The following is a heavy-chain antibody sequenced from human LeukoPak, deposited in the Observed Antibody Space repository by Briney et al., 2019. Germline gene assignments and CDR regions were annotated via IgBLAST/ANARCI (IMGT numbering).Heavy chain of an antibody. CDR1: GYTFTGYY. CDR2: INPNSGDR. V-gene: IGHV1-2*06. J-gene: IGHJ4*02. D-gene: IGHD6-13*01. Sequence: ASVKVSCKASGYTFTGYYIHWVRQAPGQGLEWMGRINPNSGDRSYAQKFQGRVTMTRDTSISAAYMELSSLRSDDTAVYYCARGAAVGQTRDYWGQGTLVTVSS. CDR3: ARGAAVGQTRDY.